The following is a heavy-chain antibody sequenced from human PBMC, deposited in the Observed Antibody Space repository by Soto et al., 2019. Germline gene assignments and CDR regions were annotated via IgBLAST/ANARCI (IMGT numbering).Heavy chain of an antibody. V-gene: IGHV1-3*05. CDR1: GYTFTSYA. CDR3: XXXXXXXXXXXXXADDY. J-gene: IGHJ4*02. Sequence: QVQLVQSGAEEKKPGASVKVSCKASGYTFTSYAMHWVRQAPGQRLEWMGWINAGNGNTKYSQKFQGRVTINRDTXXXXXXXXXXXXXXXXXXXXXXXXXXXXXXXXXXXADDYWGQGTLVTVSS. CDR2: INAGNGNT.